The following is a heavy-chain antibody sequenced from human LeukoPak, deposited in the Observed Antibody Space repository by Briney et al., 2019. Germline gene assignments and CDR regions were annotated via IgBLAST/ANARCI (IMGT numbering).Heavy chain of an antibody. V-gene: IGHV1-69*04. D-gene: IGHD6-25*01. CDR2: TIPIRGIA. Sequence: ASVKPSCKACRVTFSSYAISWVRQAPGQGLEWMGRTIPIRGIANDSQEFQGRVTATADKSTSTAYLELMSLGSEDTAVYYCARASAPSFYTAADFDYWGQGTLVTVSS. CDR1: RVTFSSYA. CDR3: ARASAPSFYTAADFDY. J-gene: IGHJ4*02.